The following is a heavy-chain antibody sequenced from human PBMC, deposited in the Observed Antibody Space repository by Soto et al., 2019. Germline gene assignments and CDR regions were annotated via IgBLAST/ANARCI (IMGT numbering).Heavy chain of an antibody. CDR1: GCTFSRNG. CDR2: IIPIFVKP. D-gene: IGHD3-16*01. CDR3: ARERVGSATWGGFYYGMDV. V-gene: IGHV1-69*01. J-gene: IGHJ6*02. Sequence: QVQLVQSGAEVRQPGSSVKVSCKAFGCTFSRNGISWVRQAPGQGLEWMGGIIPIFVKPNYAQKFQDRHTITADESTRSAYMEPSSLRSEDTAMYYCARERVGSATWGGFYYGMDVWGQGTTVTVSS.